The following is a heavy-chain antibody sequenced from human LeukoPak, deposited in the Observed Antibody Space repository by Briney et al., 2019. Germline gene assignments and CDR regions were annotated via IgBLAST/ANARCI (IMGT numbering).Heavy chain of an antibody. CDR2: INHSGST. Sequence: GSLRLSCASSGFTVSSNYMSWIRQPPGKGLEWIGEINHSGSTNYNPSLKSRVTISVDTSKNQFSLKLSSVTAADTAVYYCARGRRYSYGYNWFDPWGQGTLVTVSS. CDR3: ARGRRYSYGYNWFDP. D-gene: IGHD5-18*01. CDR1: GFTVSSNY. V-gene: IGHV4-34*01. J-gene: IGHJ5*02.